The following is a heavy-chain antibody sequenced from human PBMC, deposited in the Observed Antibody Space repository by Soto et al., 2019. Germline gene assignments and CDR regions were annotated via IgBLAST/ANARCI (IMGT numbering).Heavy chain of an antibody. J-gene: IGHJ6*02. D-gene: IGHD3-10*01. CDR3: ARARMVRGIIYYYGMDV. V-gene: IGHV4-31*03. CDR2: IYYSGST. CDR1: GGSISSDGNY. Sequence: QVQLQESGPGLVKSSQTLSLTCTVSGGSISSDGNYWSWIRQHPGKGLEWIGYIYYSGSTYYNPSLKNRVTLSVDTSKNQFPLKLNSVTAADTAVDYCARARMVRGIIYYYGMDVWGQGTTVTVSS.